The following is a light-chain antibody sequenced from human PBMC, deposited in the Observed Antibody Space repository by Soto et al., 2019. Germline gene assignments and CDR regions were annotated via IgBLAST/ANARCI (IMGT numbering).Light chain of an antibody. CDR1: QSIRSY. J-gene: IGKJ5*01. CDR2: AAS. V-gene: IGKV1-39*01. Sequence: DIQMTQAPSSLSASVGDRVTITCRESQSIRSYLKWYQQKPGKAPKLLIYAASSLQSGVPSRLCGSVSGTDFTLPISSLQPEDFATYFCLQSYSTSITVCQGTRLEIK. CDR3: LQSYSTSIT.